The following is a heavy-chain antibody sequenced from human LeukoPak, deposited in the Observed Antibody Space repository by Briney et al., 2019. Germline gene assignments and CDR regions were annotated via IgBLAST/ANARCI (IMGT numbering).Heavy chain of an antibody. CDR1: GFTFTSSA. CDR3: AADQYYDFWSGYPDAFDI. J-gene: IGHJ3*02. CDR2: IVVGSGNT. V-gene: IGHV1-58*01. D-gene: IGHD3-3*01. Sequence: VASVKVSCKASGFTFTSSAVQWVRQARGQRLEWIGWIVVGSGNTNYAQKFQERVTITRDMSTSTAYMELSSLRSEDTAVYYCAADQYYDFWSGYPDAFDIWGQGTMVTVSS.